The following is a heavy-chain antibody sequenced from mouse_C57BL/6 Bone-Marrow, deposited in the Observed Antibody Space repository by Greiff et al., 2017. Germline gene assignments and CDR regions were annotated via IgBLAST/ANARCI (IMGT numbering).Heavy chain of an antibody. J-gene: IGHJ2*01. CDR2: IHPNSGST. D-gene: IGHD2-3*01. CDR3: ARRWLLREYYFDY. Sequence: LQPGAELVKPGASVKLSCKASGYTFTSYWMHWVKQRPGQGLEWIGMIHPNSGSTNYNEKFKSKATLTVDKSSSTAYMQLSSLTSEDSAVYYCARRWLLREYYFDYWGQGTTLTVSS. V-gene: IGHV1-64*01. CDR1: GYTFTSYW.